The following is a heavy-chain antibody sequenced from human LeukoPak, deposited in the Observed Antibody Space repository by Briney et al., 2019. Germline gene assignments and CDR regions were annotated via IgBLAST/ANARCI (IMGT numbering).Heavy chain of an antibody. CDR1: GGSISSSGYY. V-gene: IGHV4-39*07. J-gene: IGHJ6*03. Sequence: SETLSLTCTVSGGSISSSGYYWAWIRQPPGKGLEWIGTISYSGNTYYNPSLKSRVTISVDTSKNQFSLKLSSVTAADTAVYYCARSPIGSPFYYYYYMDVWGKGTTVTVSS. D-gene: IGHD1-26*01. CDR2: ISYSGNT. CDR3: ARSPIGSPFYYYYYMDV.